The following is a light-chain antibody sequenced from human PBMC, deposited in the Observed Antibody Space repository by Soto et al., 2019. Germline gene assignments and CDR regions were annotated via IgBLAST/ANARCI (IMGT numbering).Light chain of an antibody. CDR1: QSIKNN. CDR3: QQYDDWPS. Sequence: EIVLTQSPGTLSLSPGERATLSCRASQSIKNNFLAWYQQKPGQAPRLLIFGAYTRASGIPGRFSGSGSGTEFTLTISSLQSEDFAVYYCQQYDDWPSFGQGTKVDI. CDR2: GAY. V-gene: IGKV3-15*01. J-gene: IGKJ1*01.